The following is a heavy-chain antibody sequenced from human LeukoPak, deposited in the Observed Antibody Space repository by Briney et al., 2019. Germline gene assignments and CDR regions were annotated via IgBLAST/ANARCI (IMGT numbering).Heavy chain of an antibody. D-gene: IGHD3-10*01. V-gene: IGHV3-53*01. CDR2: IYSGGRT. CDR1: GFIVSSNY. Sequence: GGSLRLSCAASGFIVSSNYMSWVRQAPGKGLEWVSVIYSGGRTYYADSVKGRFTISRDNSRNMLYLQMNSLRAEDTAVYYCARGLGRELDGAFDIWGQGTMVTVSS. J-gene: IGHJ3*02. CDR3: ARGLGRELDGAFDI.